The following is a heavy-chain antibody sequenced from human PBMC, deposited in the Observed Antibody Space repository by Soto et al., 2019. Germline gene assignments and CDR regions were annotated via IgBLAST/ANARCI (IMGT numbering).Heavy chain of an antibody. D-gene: IGHD1-7*01. CDR1: GGSISSYY. CDR2: IFYSGST. V-gene: IGHV4-59*08. Sequence: QVQLQESGPGLVKPSETLSLTCTVSGGSISSYYWSWIRQPPGKGLEWIGNIFYSGSTNYNPSPRSRATISVDTSKKQFSLKLSSVTATDTAVYYCAGAFRGWLPITGTTGYYYYMDVWGKGTTVTVSS. J-gene: IGHJ6*03. CDR3: AGAFRGWLPITGTTGYYYYMDV.